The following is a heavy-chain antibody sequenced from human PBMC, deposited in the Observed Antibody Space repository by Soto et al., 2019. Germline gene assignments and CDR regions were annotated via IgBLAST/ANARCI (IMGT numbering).Heavy chain of an antibody. V-gene: IGHV3-15*01. CDR1: GFTFSNAW. Sequence: GGSLRLSCAASGFTFSNAWMSWVRQAPGKGLEWVGRIKSKTDGGTTDYAAPVKGRFTISRDDSKNTLYLQMNSLKTEDTAVYYCTTVHSFGGVIDTDYWGQGTLVTVSS. D-gene: IGHD3-16*02. J-gene: IGHJ4*02. CDR3: TTVHSFGGVIDTDY. CDR2: IKSKTDGGTT.